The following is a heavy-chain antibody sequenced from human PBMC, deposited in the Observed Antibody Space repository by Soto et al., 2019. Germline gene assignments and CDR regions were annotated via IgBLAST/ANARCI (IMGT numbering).Heavy chain of an antibody. CDR2: FFIGGNT. D-gene: IGHD3-3*01. Sequence: SETPSLTCTVSDGSISSSTYYWGWMRQPPGKGLEWIASFFIGGNTYYNPSLKSRVTISVDTSKNQFSLKLNSVTAADTAVYYCARDRFGRYDFYSGYYNFYYGMDVWGQGTTVTVSS. V-gene: IGHV4-39*07. CDR1: DGSISSSTYY. J-gene: IGHJ6*02. CDR3: ARDRFGRYDFYSGYYNFYYGMDV.